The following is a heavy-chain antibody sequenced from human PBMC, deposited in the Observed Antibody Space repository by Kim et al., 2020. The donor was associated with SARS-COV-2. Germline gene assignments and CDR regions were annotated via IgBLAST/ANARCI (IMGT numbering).Heavy chain of an antibody. D-gene: IGHD1-1*01. CDR1: GFTFDGYG. CDR2: INWNGGTT. V-gene: IGHV3-20*04. CDR3: ARDSRTNSYYGMEV. Sequence: GGSLRLSCAASGFTFDGYGMNWVRQAPGKGLEWVSGINWNGGTTSSADSVKGRFTISRDNAKNSLYLQMNSLRAEDTALYYCARDSRTNSYYGMEVWGQG. J-gene: IGHJ6*02.